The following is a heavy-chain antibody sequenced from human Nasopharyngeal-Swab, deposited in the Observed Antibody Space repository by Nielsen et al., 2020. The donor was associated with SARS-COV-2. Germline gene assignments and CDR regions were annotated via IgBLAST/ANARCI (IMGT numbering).Heavy chain of an antibody. V-gene: IGHV4-39*01. CDR3: ARARSYGSGRNPKGGGNFDY. Sequence: WIRQPPGKGLEWIGSIYYSGSTYYNPSLKSRVTISVVTSKNQFSLKLSSVTAADTAVYYCARARSYGSGRNPKGGGNFDYWGQGTLVTVSS. J-gene: IGHJ4*02. D-gene: IGHD3-10*01. CDR2: IYYSGST.